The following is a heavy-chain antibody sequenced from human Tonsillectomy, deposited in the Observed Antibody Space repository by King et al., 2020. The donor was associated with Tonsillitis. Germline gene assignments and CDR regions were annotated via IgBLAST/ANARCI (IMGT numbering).Heavy chain of an antibody. CDR3: ARDPNLD. V-gene: IGHV3-33*01. Sequence: VQLVESGGGVVQPGRSLRLSCAASGFTFSSYGMHWVRQAPGKGLEGGALIWYDGSNKYYADSVKGRFTISRDNSRNTLCLQMDSLRVEDTAVYYCARDPNLDLGQGTLVTVSS. J-gene: IGHJ4*02. CDR1: GFTFSSYG. CDR2: IWYDGSNK.